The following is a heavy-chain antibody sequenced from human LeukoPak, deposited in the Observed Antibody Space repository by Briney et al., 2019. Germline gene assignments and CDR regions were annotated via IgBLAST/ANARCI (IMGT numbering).Heavy chain of an antibody. CDR3: ARWETGSWFDP. CDR1: GYKFIDFG. CDR2: ISGYNGKT. V-gene: IGHV1-18*01. Sequence: ASVKVSCKASGYKFIDFGITWVRQAPGQGLEWMGWISGYNGKTNYAQKFQGRVTMTTDTSTNTVYLELRSLRSDDTAVYYCARWETGSWFDPWGQGTLVTVSS. J-gene: IGHJ5*02. D-gene: IGHD1-14*01.